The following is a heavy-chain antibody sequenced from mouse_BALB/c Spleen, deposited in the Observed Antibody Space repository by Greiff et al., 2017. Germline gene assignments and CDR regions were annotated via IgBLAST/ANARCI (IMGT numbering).Heavy chain of an antibody. Sequence: EVQVVESGGGLVKPGGSLKLSCAASGFAFSSYDMSWVRQTPEKRLEWVAYISSGGGSTYYPDTVKGRFTISRDNAKNTLYLQMSSLKSEDTAMYYCARHGPFYYGNSAWFAYWGQGTLVTVSA. V-gene: IGHV5-12-1*01. J-gene: IGHJ3*01. CDR2: ISSGGGST. CDR3: ARHGPFYYGNSAWFAY. CDR1: GFAFSSYD. D-gene: IGHD2-1*01.